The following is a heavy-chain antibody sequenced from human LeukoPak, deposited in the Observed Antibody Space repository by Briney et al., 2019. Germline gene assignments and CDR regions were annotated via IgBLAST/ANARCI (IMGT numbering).Heavy chain of an antibody. J-gene: IGHJ4*02. D-gene: IGHD2-21*02. CDR3: AIPPGYCGNDCSFDH. CDR2: IYPGDYET. V-gene: IGHV5-51*01. CDR1: GYSRSNYG. Sequence: GESVKISCVGSGYSRSNYGIGWVRQMPGKGLEWMGIIYPGDYETRYSPSFQGLVTISVDKSISTAYLQWSSLKASDTAMYYCAIPPGYCGNDCSFDHWGQGTLVTVSS.